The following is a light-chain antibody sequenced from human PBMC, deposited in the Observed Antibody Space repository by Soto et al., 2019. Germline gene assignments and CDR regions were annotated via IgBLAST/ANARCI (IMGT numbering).Light chain of an antibody. Sequence: DIQMPQSPSSLSAAVGDRVTITCRASETISTYLNWYQQKPGKAPKLLIYAASSLQSGVPSRFSGSRSGTDFTLTISSLPTEDFATYYCQQSHGIPYTFGQGTKLEIK. CDR3: QQSHGIPYT. CDR2: AAS. CDR1: ETISTY. V-gene: IGKV1-39*01. J-gene: IGKJ2*01.